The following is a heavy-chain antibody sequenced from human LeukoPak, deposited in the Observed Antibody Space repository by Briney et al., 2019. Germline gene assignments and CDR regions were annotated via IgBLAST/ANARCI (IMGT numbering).Heavy chain of an antibody. Sequence: PGGSLRLSCAASGFTFSSYGMHWVRQAPGKGLEWVAVIWYDGTNKYYADSVKGRFTISRDNSKNTLYLQMNSLRAEDTAVYYCARDLDFYATDYWGQGTLVTVSS. CDR2: IWYDGTNK. CDR1: GFTFSSYG. J-gene: IGHJ4*02. CDR3: ARDLDFYATDY. D-gene: IGHD2/OR15-2a*01. V-gene: IGHV3-33*01.